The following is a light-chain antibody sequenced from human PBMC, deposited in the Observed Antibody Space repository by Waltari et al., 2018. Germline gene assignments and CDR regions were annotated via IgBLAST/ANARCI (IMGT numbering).Light chain of an antibody. CDR1: SSDVGHYNL. CDR3: CSYAGSSVSV. V-gene: IGLV2-23*02. Sequence: QSALTQTDTVSGSPGQSITISCTGSSSDVGHYNLGSWYPQHPGEAPKLIIYDVNERPLGVSHRFSGFKSGNTASLAISGLQAADEADYYCCSYAGSSVSVFGGGTKVTVL. CDR2: DVN. J-gene: IGLJ3*02.